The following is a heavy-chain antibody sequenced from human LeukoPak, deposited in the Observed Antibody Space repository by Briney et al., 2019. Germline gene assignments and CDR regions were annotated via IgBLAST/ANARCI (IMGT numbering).Heavy chain of an antibody. Sequence: GGSLRLSCAASGLTFSSYAMYWVRQAPGKGLEWVSGISGSGGSTYYADFVKGRFTISRDNSKNTLYLQMNSLRAEDTAVYYCARALWFGEFLFDYWGQGTLVTVSS. CDR1: GLTFSSYA. CDR2: ISGSGGST. V-gene: IGHV3-23*01. CDR3: ARALWFGEFLFDY. D-gene: IGHD3-10*01. J-gene: IGHJ4*02.